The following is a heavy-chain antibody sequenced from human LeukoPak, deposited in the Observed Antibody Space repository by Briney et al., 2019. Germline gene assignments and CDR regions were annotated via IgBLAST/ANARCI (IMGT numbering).Heavy chain of an antibody. CDR2: IGTVGDT. V-gene: IGHV3-13*04. CDR3: VRGGEIGFDS. D-gene: IGHD3-16*01. Sequence: GGSLRLSCAASGFTFSRYDMHWVRQATGKGLEWISSIGTVGDTYYIGSVKGRFTISRENAMNSLYLQMSSLRAGDTAVYYCVRGGEIGFDSWGQGTLVTVSS. J-gene: IGHJ5*01. CDR1: GFTFSRYD.